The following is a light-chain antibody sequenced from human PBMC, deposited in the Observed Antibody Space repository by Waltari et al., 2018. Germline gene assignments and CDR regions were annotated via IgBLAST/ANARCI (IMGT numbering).Light chain of an antibody. CDR3: QQRSNWPPWT. CDR1: QSVSSY. V-gene: IGKV3-11*01. J-gene: IGKJ1*01. CDR2: DAS. Sequence: EIVLTQSPATLSLSPGEIATLSCRASQSVSSYLAWYQQKPGQATRLLIYDASNRATGIPARFSGSGSGTDFTLTISSLEPEDFAVYYCQQRSNWPPWTFGQGTKVEIK.